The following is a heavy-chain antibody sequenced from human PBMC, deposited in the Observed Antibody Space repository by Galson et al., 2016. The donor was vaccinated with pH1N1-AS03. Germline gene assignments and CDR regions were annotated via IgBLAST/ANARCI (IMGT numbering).Heavy chain of an antibody. V-gene: IGHV3-53*01. Sequence: SLRLSCAASGFSVSSDYMSWVRQAPGKGLEWVSMIHSAAGNTYYADSVKGRVTISRDNTKNSLFLQMNSLRVEDTAVYYCAREVGGFSLAAGDPFFDYWGQGTLVTVSS. CDR3: AREVGGFSLAAGDPFFDY. J-gene: IGHJ4*02. D-gene: IGHD6-13*01. CDR2: IHSAAGNT. CDR1: GFSVSSDY.